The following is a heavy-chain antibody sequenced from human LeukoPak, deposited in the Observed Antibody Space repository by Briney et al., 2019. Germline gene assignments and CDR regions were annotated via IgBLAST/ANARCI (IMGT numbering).Heavy chain of an antibody. Sequence: ASVKVSCKASGYTFTGYYMHWVRQAPGQGLEWMGRINPNSGGTNYAQKFQGRVTMTRDTSISTAYVELSRLRSDDTAVYYCARLKRVFMVVTLSWFDPWGQGTLVTVSS. CDR3: ARLKRVFMVVTLSWFDP. D-gene: IGHD4-23*01. CDR2: INPNSGGT. CDR1: GYTFTGYY. J-gene: IGHJ5*02. V-gene: IGHV1-2*06.